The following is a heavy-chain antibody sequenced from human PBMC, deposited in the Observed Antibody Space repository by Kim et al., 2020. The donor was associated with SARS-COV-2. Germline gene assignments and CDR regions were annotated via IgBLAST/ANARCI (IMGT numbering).Heavy chain of an antibody. V-gene: IGHV7-4-1*02. D-gene: IGHD6-13*01. CDR3: AARYSSSYFDP. CDR1: GYTFSSIA. J-gene: IGHJ2*01. CDR2: MNTKTGNP. Sequence: ASVKVSCKASGYTFSSIAMHWVRQAPGQGLEWMGWMNTKTGNPTYAQGFTGRLVFSLDTSVSTAYLQISSLRAEDTAVHYFAARYSSSYFDPWGRGTLVT.